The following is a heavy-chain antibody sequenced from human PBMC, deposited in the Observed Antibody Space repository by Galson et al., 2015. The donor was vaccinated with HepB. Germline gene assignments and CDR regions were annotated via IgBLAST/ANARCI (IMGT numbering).Heavy chain of an antibody. J-gene: IGHJ6*02. D-gene: IGHD6-13*01. Sequence: SLRLSCAASGFTFSNYAMSWVRQASGKGLEWVSAISGSGGSTYYADSVKGRFTISRDNSKNTLYLQMNSLRAEDTAVYYCAKVGSSNSWYGYFYGMDVWGQGTTATVSS. CDR3: AKVGSSNSWYGYFYGMDV. CDR1: GFTFSNYA. CDR2: ISGSGGST. V-gene: IGHV3-23*01.